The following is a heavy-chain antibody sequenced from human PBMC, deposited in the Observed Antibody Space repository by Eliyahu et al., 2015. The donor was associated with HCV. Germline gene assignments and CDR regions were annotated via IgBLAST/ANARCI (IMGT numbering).Heavy chain of an antibody. D-gene: IGHD4-17*01. Sequence: QLQLQESGPGLVKPSETLSLTCSVSGGSISSATYYWGWIRQPPGKGXEWXGSIYHSGSTYYTPSLKSRVSMFVDTSKNQISVKLTSVTAADTAVYYCARQASDYGDFEFDLWGQGTPVAVSS. CDR2: IYHSGST. CDR3: ARQASDYGDFEFDL. CDR1: GGSISSATYY. J-gene: IGHJ5*02. V-gene: IGHV4-39*01.